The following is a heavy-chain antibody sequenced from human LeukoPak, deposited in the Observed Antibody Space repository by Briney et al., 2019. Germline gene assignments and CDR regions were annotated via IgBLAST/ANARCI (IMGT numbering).Heavy chain of an antibody. CDR3: ARVGEDV. CDR1: GDSISSGYYY. J-gene: IGHJ6*04. V-gene: IGHV4-61*02. CDR2: AYTSGST. Sequence: SETLSLTCTVSGDSISSGYYYWSWIRQPAGKGLEWIGRAYTSGSTKYNPSLKSRVTISVDTSKNQFSLKLSSVTAADTAVYYCARVGEDVWGKGTTVTVSS. D-gene: IGHD3-16*01.